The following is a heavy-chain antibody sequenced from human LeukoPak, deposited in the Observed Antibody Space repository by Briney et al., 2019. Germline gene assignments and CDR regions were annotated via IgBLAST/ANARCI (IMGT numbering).Heavy chain of an antibody. J-gene: IGHJ4*02. D-gene: IGHD5-18*01. Sequence: SVKVSCKASGGTFSSHAISWVRQAPGQGLEWMGRIIPILGKANYAQKFQGRVTITADKSTDTAYMELSSLRSEDTAVYYCATPRWAMGLFDYWGQGTLVTVSS. CDR2: IIPILGKA. CDR3: ATPRWAMGLFDY. CDR1: GGTFSSHA. V-gene: IGHV1-69*04.